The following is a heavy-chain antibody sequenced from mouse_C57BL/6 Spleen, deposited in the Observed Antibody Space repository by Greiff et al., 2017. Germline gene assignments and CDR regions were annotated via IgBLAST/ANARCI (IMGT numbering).Heavy chain of an antibody. CDR3: ARGGYGSGYWYFDV. J-gene: IGHJ1*03. D-gene: IGHD1-1*01. Sequence: QVQLQQPGAELVRPGTSVKLSCKASGYTFTSYWMHWVKQRPGQGLEWIGVIDPSDSYTNYNQKFKGKATLTVDTSSSTAYMQLSSLTSEDSAVYYCARGGYGSGYWYFDVWGTGTTVTVSS. V-gene: IGHV1-59*01. CDR1: GYTFTSYW. CDR2: IDPSDSYT.